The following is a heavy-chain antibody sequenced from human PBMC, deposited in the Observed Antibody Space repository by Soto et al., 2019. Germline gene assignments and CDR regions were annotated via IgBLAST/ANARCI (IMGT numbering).Heavy chain of an antibody. CDR2: INPSGGST. Sequence: ASVKVSCKASGYTFTSYYMHWVRQAPGQGLEWMGIINPSGGSTSYAQKFQGRVTMTRDTSTSTVYMELSSLRSEDTAVYYCARGKGVYYDILTGLYYWGQGTLFTVSS. CDR3: ARGKGVYYDILTGLYY. D-gene: IGHD3-9*01. J-gene: IGHJ4*02. V-gene: IGHV1-46*03. CDR1: GYTFTSYY.